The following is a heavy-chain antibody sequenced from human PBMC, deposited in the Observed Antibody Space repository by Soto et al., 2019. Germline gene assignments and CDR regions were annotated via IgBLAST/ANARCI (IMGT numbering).Heavy chain of an antibody. CDR2: IIPIFGTP. CDR3: ARSRVEVASIRLYYGMDA. J-gene: IGHJ6*02. Sequence: QVQLVQSGAEVKKPGSSVKVSCKASGGTFSSYTISWVRQAPGQGLEWMGGIIPIFGTPNYAQKFQGRVTITADESTRTAYMDLNRLRSEDTAVYYCARSRVEVASIRLYYGMDAWGQGTTVTVSS. V-gene: IGHV1-69*12. CDR1: GGTFSSYT. D-gene: IGHD2-21*01.